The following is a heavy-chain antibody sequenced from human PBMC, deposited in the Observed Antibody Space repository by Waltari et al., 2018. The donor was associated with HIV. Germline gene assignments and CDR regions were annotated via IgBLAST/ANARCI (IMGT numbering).Heavy chain of an antibody. D-gene: IGHD3-22*01. CDR3: TTDSDYYDSSGYYYWFDY. V-gene: IGHV3-15*01. J-gene: IGHJ4*02. CDR1: GFTFGNAW. CDR2: IKSKTDGGTT. Sequence: EVQLVESGGGLVKPGGSLRLSCAASGFTFGNAWMSWVRQAPGKGLEWECRIKSKTDGGTTDYAAPVKGRFTLSRDDSKNTLYLQMNSLKTEDTAVYYCTTDSDYYDSSGYYYWFDYWGQGTLVTVSS.